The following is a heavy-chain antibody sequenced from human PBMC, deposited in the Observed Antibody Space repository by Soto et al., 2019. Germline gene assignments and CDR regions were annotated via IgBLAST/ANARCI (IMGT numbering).Heavy chain of an antibody. J-gene: IGHJ4*02. D-gene: IGHD6-13*01. CDR3: ARGGSESSSWNYGYFLDH. Sequence: QVQLVQSGAEVKKPGASVKVSCKASDYTFTSYAINWVRQAPGQGLEWMGWISPYNGNTDYAQNLQGRGTMTTDTSTQTAYMELRSPRSDDTDVYYWARGGSESSSWNYGYFLDHWGQRTLVT. CDR1: DYTFTSYA. CDR2: ISPYNGNT. V-gene: IGHV1-18*01.